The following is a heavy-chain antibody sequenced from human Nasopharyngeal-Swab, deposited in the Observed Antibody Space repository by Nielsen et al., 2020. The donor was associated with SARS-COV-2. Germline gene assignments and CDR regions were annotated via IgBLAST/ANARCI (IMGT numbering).Heavy chain of an antibody. CDR2: IYYSGST. D-gene: IGHD6-19*01. V-gene: IGHV4-39*07. CDR1: GGSINSSSYY. Sequence: GSLRLSCTVSGGSINSSSYYWGWIRQPPGKGLEWIGSIYYSGSTYYNPSLESRVTISADTSKNQFSLKLSSVTAADTAVYYCAISGWYYAFDIWGQGTMVTVSS. J-gene: IGHJ3*02. CDR3: AISGWYYAFDI.